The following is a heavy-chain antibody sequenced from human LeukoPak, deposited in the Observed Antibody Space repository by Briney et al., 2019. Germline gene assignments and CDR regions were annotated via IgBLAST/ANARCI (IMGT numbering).Heavy chain of an antibody. CDR2: ISSSGSTI. CDR1: GFTFNIYE. V-gene: IGHV3-48*03. D-gene: IGHD6-19*01. J-gene: IGHJ4*02. CDR3: ARGPSSGWYATYYFEY. Sequence: GGSLRLSCAASGFTFNIYEMNWVRPAPGKGLEWVSYISSSGSTIYYADSVKGRFTISRDNAKNSLYLQMNSLRAEDTAVYYCARGPSSGWYATYYFEYWGQGTLVTVSS.